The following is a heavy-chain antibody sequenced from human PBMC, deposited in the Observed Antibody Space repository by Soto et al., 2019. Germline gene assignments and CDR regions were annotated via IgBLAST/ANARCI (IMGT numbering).Heavy chain of an antibody. V-gene: IGHV3-66*01. CDR2: IYSGGST. J-gene: IGHJ6*03. CDR1: GFTVSSNY. CDR3: ARDPALYYYMDV. Sequence: GSLRLSCAASGFTVSSNYMSWVRQAPGKGLEWVSVIYSGGSTYYADSVKGRFTISRDNSKNTLYLQMNSLRAEDTAVYYCARDPALYYYMDVWGKGTTVTVSS.